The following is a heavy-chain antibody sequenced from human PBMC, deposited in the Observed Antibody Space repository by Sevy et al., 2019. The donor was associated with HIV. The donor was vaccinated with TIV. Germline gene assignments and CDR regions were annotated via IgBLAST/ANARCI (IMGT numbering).Heavy chain of an antibody. V-gene: IGHV3-23*01. Sequence: GGSLRLSCAASGFSFSSYAMSWVRQTPGKGLEWVSAISGSGGSTYYADSVKGRFTISRDNSKSTLYLQMNSLIAEDTAVYYCAKGGFTMVRGVFDYWGQGTLVTVSS. CDR1: GFSFSSYA. J-gene: IGHJ4*02. CDR3: AKGGFTMVRGVFDY. CDR2: ISGSGGST. D-gene: IGHD3-10*01.